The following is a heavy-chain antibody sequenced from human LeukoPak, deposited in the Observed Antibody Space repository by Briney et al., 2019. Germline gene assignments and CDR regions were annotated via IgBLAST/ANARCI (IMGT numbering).Heavy chain of an antibody. V-gene: IGHV1-69*01. CDR1: GGTLSSYA. D-gene: IGHD2-2*01. J-gene: IGHJ5*02. Sequence: SVKVSRKASGGTLSSYAISWVRQAPGQGLEWMGGIIPICGTANYAQKFQGRVTITADESTTTAYMELSSLRSEDTAVYYCARDCSSTSCFNWFDPWGQGTLVTVSS. CDR2: IIPICGTA. CDR3: ARDCSSTSCFNWFDP.